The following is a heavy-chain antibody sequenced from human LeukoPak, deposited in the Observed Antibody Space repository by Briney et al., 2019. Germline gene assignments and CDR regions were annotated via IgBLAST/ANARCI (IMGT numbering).Heavy chain of an antibody. CDR3: ARDRSANSRVYYFDY. J-gene: IGHJ4*02. CDR2: ISYDGSIK. CDR1: GFTFSSYA. Sequence: GMSLRLSCAASGFTFSSYAMHWVRQAPGKGLEWVAIISYDGSIKYQADSVKGRFTISRGDSKNTLYLQMNSLRAEDTAVYYCARDRSANSRVYYFDYWGQGTLVTVSS. V-gene: IGHV3-30-3*01. D-gene: IGHD4/OR15-4a*01.